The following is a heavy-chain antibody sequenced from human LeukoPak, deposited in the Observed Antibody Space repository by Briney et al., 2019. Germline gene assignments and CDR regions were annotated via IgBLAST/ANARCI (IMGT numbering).Heavy chain of an antibody. CDR1: GFTFSSYW. V-gene: IGHV3-7*01. D-gene: IGHD1-26*01. J-gene: IGHJ4*02. CDR2: MNIDGSEK. CDR3: ARDPVEWELLLDY. Sequence: GGSLRLSCAASGFTFSSYWMGWVRQAPGKRLEWVANMNIDGSEKYYADSAKGRFTISRDNARNSVYLQMNSPRVEDTAVYYCARDPVEWELLLDYWGQGTLVTVSS.